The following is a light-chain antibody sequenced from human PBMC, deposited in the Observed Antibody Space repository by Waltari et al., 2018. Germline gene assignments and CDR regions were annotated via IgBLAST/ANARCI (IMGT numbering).Light chain of an antibody. CDR1: TGAVTSGYF. CDR3: LLFYGGAYV. V-gene: IGLV7-43*01. Sequence: QTVVTQEPSLTVSPGGTVTLTCASSTGAVTSGYFPTWFQQRPGQPPRSLIYSANNKHPWPPARFSGSIIGGKAALTLSGVQPEDEADYYCLLFYGGAYVFGTGTKLTVL. CDR2: SAN. J-gene: IGLJ1*01.